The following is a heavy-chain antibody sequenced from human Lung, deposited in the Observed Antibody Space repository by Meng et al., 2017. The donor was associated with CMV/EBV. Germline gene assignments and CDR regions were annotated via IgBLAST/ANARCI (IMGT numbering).Heavy chain of an antibody. D-gene: IGHD2-2*01. CDR1: GFTFSSYA. CDR3: VKDDTSGWVDY. CDR2: FYLVDFGT. V-gene: IGHV3-23*03. Sequence: GESLKISCAASGFTFSSYAMSWVRQAPGKGLEWISVFYLVDFGTNYVDSVKGRFTNSKDYSSNTLYLQMNSLRVEDTAVYYCVKDDTSGWVDYWGQGTLVTVSS. J-gene: IGHJ4*02.